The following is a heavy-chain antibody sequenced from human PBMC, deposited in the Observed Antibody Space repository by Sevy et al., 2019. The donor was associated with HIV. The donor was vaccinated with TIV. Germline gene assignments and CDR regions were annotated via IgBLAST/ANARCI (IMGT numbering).Heavy chain of an antibody. CDR2: ISWNSGTL. D-gene: IGHD4-17*01. Sequence: GGSLRLSCAASGFTFDAYAMHWVRQVSGKGLEWVSGISWNSGTLAYTDSGRGRVTISRDNAKNSLYMQINGLKTEEMALYSCAKDGTAQRWGEWGMDVWGHGTTVTVSS. CDR1: GFTFDAYA. V-gene: IGHV3-9*03. J-gene: IGHJ6*02. CDR3: AKDGTAQRWGEWGMDV.